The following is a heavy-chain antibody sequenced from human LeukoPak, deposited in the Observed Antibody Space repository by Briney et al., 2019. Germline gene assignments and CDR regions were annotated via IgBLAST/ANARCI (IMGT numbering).Heavy chain of an antibody. V-gene: IGHV4-59*01. CDR3: ARSGVGPPVTEPFDY. CDR1: GGSISSYY. D-gene: IGHD3-10*01. J-gene: IGHJ4*02. Sequence: PSETLSLTCSVSGGSISSYYWSWIRQPPGKGLEWIGYIYYSGSTNYNPSLRSRVTISVDTSKNQFSLKLSSVTAADTAVYYRARSGVGPPVTEPFDYWGQGTLVIVFS. CDR2: IYYSGST.